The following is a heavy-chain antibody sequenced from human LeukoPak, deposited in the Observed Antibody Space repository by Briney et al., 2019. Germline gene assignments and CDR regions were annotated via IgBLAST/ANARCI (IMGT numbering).Heavy chain of an antibody. J-gene: IGHJ4*02. CDR2: IYSGGSR. CDR3: AKARDSSGLFDY. CDR1: GFTVSSNY. V-gene: IGHV3-53*01. D-gene: IGHD3-22*01. Sequence: GGSLRLSCAASGFTVSSNYMSWVRQAPGKGLGWVSIIYSGGSRYYADSVKGRFTISRDNSKNTLYVQMNSLRAEDTAVYYCAKARDSSGLFDYWGQGTLGTVSS.